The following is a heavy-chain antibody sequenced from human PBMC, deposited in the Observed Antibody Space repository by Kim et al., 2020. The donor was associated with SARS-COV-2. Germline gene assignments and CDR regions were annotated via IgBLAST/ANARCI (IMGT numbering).Heavy chain of an antibody. V-gene: IGHV1-69*01. J-gene: IGHJ3*02. Sequence: KFQGRVTITADESTSTAYMELSSLRSEDTAVYYCASDDESSGYLFDAFDIWGQGTMVTVSS. D-gene: IGHD3-22*01. CDR3: ASDDESSGYLFDAFDI.